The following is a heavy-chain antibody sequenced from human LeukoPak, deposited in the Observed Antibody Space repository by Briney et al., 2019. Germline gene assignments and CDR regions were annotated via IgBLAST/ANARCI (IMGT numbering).Heavy chain of an antibody. CDR2: IWSDGTNE. J-gene: IGHJ3*02. CDR1: GFAFSTYG. V-gene: IGHV3-33*01. Sequence: GGSLRLSCAASGFAFSTYGMHWVRRAPGKGLEWVAVIWSDGTNERYADSVKGRFTISRDNSKNTLFLQMNSLRAEDTAVYYCTGDKGSGSYLGAFSIWGQGTMVTVSS. CDR3: TGDKGSGSYLGAFSI. D-gene: IGHD3-10*01.